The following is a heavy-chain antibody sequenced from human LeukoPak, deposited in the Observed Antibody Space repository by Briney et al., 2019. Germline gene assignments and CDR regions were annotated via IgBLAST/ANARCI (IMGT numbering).Heavy chain of an antibody. CDR3: VKHLYCSGGSCHSARGRAQKPSDY. J-gene: IGHJ4*02. CDR1: GFTFSSYA. V-gene: IGHV3-64D*06. Sequence: GGSLRLSCSASGFTFSSYAMHWVRQAPGKGLEYVSAISSNGGSTYYADSVKGRFTISRDNSKNTLYLQMSSLRAEDTAVYYCVKHLYCSGGSCHSARGRAQKPSDYWGQGTLVTVSS. D-gene: IGHD2-15*01. CDR2: ISSNGGST.